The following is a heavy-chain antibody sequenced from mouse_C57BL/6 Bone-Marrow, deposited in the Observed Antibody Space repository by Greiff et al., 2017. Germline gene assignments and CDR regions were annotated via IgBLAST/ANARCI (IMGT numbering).Heavy chain of an antibody. Sequence: VQLQQSGPELVKPGASVKLSCKASGYTFTSYDINWVKQRPGQGLEWIGWIYPRDGSTKYNEKFKGKATLTVDTSSRTAYMELHSLTSEDSAVYFGAGGADYGSSYIWYFDVWGTGTTVTVSS. J-gene: IGHJ1*03. CDR2: IYPRDGST. CDR1: GYTFTSYD. V-gene: IGHV1-85*01. CDR3: AGGADYGSSYIWYFDV. D-gene: IGHD1-1*01.